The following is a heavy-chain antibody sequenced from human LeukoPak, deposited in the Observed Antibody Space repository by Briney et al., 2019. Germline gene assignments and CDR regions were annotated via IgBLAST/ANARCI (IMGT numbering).Heavy chain of an antibody. CDR2: INPNSGGT. Sequence: GASVKVSCKASGYTFTGYYMHWVRQAPGQGLGWMGWINPNSGGTNYAQKFQGRVTMTRDTSISTAYMELSRLRSDDTAVYYCAKNVDYDFWSGPNWFDPWGQGTLVTVSS. CDR1: GYTFTGYY. V-gene: IGHV1-2*02. D-gene: IGHD3-3*01. CDR3: AKNVDYDFWSGPNWFDP. J-gene: IGHJ5*02.